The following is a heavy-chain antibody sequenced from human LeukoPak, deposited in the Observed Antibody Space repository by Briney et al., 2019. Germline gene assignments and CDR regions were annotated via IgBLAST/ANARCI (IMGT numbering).Heavy chain of an antibody. J-gene: IGHJ4*02. Sequence: GGSLRLSCVASGFTFNIYAMTWVRQAPGKGLEWVSAIRGSGDSTYYADSVKGRFTISRDNSKNSLYLQMNSLRAEDTALYYCARDKGYPDDWGQGTLVTVS. CDR1: GFTFNIYA. CDR3: ARDKGYPDD. V-gene: IGHV3-23*01. D-gene: IGHD5-12*01. CDR2: IRGSGDST.